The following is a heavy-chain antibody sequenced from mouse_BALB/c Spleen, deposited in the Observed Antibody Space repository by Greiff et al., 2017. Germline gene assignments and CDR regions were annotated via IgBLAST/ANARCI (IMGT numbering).Heavy chain of an antibody. D-gene: IGHD3-3*01. CDR2: IYPGNGGT. CDR1: GYTFTSYN. J-gene: IGHJ1*01. CDR3: ARGENISARISWYFSV. V-gene: IGHV1-12*01. Sequence: QVQLKESGAELVRSGASVKMSCKASGYTFTSYNMHWVKQTPGQGLEWIGYIYPGNGGTNYNQKFKGKATLTADTSSSTAYMQISSLTSEDSAVYFCARGENISARISWYFSVWGAETPVTASS.